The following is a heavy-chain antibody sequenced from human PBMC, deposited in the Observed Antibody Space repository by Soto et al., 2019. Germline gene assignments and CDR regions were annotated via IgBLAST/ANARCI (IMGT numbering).Heavy chain of an antibody. V-gene: IGHV3-33*01. J-gene: IGHJ5*02. Sequence: QVQLVESGGGVVQPGRSLRLSCAASGFTFSSYGMHWVRQAPGKGLEWVAVIWYDGSNKYYADSVKGRFTISRDNSKNTRYLQRNSLRAEDTAVYYCARGAGSGSYWDWFDPWGQGTLVTVSS. CDR2: IWYDGSNK. CDR1: GFTFSSYG. CDR3: ARGAGSGSYWDWFDP. D-gene: IGHD3-10*01.